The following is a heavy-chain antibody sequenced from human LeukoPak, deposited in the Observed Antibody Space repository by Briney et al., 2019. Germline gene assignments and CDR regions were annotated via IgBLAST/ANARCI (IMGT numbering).Heavy chain of an antibody. CDR2: IYYSGST. J-gene: IGHJ3*02. V-gene: IGHV4-59*01. Sequence: PSETLSLTCTVSGGSISSYYWSWIRQPPGKGLEWIGYIYYSGSTNYNPSLKSRVTISVDTSKNQFSLKLSSVTAADTAVYYCARLSYYYDSSGYYKGYDAFDIWGQGTMVTVSS. CDR3: ARLSYYYDSSGYYKGYDAFDI. D-gene: IGHD3-22*01. CDR1: GGSISSYY.